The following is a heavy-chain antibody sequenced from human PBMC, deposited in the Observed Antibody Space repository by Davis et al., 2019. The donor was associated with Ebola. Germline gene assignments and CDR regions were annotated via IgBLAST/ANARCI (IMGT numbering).Heavy chain of an antibody. CDR1: GFVFRNYV. Sequence: PWGSLSLSCVASGFVFRNYVMSWVRHAPGKGLEWVSILYSGAGGSTYYADSVKGRFTISRDNSRTTLSLQMNHLRADDTAVYYCASRTYGSGSLWGQGTLVTVSS. D-gene: IGHD3-10*01. CDR2: LYSGAGGST. V-gene: IGHV3-23*03. J-gene: IGHJ4*02. CDR3: ASRTYGSGSL.